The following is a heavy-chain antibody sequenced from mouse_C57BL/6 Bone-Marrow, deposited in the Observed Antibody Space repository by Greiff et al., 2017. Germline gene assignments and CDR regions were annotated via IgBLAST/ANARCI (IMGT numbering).Heavy chain of an antibody. CDR2: ISDGGSYT. Sequence: EVQRVEPGGGLVKPGGSLKLSCAASGFTFSSYAMSWVRQTPEKRLEWVATISDGGSYTYYPDNVKGRFTISRDNAKNNLYLQMSHLKSEDTAMYYCARYYYSKGVFAYWGQGTLVTVSA. CDR3: ARYYYSKGVFAY. J-gene: IGHJ3*01. CDR1: GFTFSSYA. D-gene: IGHD2-5*01. V-gene: IGHV5-4*01.